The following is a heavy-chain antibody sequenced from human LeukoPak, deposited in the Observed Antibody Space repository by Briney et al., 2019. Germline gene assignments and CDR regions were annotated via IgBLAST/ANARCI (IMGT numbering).Heavy chain of an antibody. J-gene: IGHJ4*02. Sequence: PSETLSLTCTASGGSISSYYWSWIRQPPGKGLEWIGYIYYSGSTNYNPSLKSRVTISVDTSKNQFSLKLSSVTAADTAVYYCARHGNLSKTYYFDYWGQGTLVTVSS. CDR2: IYYSGST. D-gene: IGHD4-23*01. CDR3: ARHGNLSKTYYFDY. CDR1: GGSISSYY. V-gene: IGHV4-59*08.